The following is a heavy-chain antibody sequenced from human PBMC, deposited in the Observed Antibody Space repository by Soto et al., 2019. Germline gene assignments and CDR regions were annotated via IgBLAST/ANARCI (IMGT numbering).Heavy chain of an antibody. V-gene: IGHV3-7*03. J-gene: IGHJ4*02. CDR3: ARPWDIAMVSTWNY. D-gene: IGHD5-18*01. Sequence: VQLVESGGGLVQPGGSLRLSCAASGFTFSSYSMSWVRQAPGKGLEWVANINKNGGEKYYVDSVKGRFTISRDNAKNALYLQMNSLRAEDTAVYYCARPWDIAMVSTWNYWGQGTLVTVSS. CDR1: GFTFSSYS. CDR2: INKNGGEK.